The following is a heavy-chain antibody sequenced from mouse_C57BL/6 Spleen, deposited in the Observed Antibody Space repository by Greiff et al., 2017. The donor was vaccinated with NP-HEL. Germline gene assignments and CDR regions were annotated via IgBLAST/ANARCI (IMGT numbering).Heavy chain of an antibody. J-gene: IGHJ2*01. CDR2: IYPGDGDT. Sequence: VQLQQSGPELVKPGASVKISCKASGYAFSSSWMNWVKQRPGKGLEWIGRIYPGDGDTNYNEKFKGKATLTADKSSSTAYMELRSLTSEDSAVYFCARGYIFDYWGQGTTLTVSS. CDR1: GYAFSSSW. V-gene: IGHV1-82*01. CDR3: ARGYIFDY.